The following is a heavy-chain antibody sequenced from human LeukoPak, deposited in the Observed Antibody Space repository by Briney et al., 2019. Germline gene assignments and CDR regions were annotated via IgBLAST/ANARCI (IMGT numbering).Heavy chain of an antibody. CDR2: ISYLSSHV. Sequence: PGGSLRLSCSASGFTFSDYDMNWVRQAPGKGLEWVSSISYLSSHVYYGDSVKGRFSISRDNAKNSLYLQMNRVEAEDTDIYYCGRAFPPLRTSSAGDLWGQGILVTVSS. CDR3: GRAFPPLRTSSAGDL. D-gene: IGHD3-16*01. J-gene: IGHJ4*02. V-gene: IGHV3-21*01. CDR1: GFTFSDYD.